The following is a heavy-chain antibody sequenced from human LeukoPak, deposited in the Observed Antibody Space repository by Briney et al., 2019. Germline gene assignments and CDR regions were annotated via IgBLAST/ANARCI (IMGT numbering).Heavy chain of an antibody. Sequence: GGSLRPSCETSGFIFSNCWMTWVRQAPGKGLEWVANIKTDASEKYYADSVKGRFTISRDNAKNSLYLQMNSLRAEDTALYYCAKDAYYYDSSGYWHNAFDIWGQGTMVTVSS. J-gene: IGHJ3*02. CDR2: IKTDASEK. D-gene: IGHD3-22*01. V-gene: IGHV3-7*03. CDR1: GFIFSNCW. CDR3: AKDAYYYDSSGYWHNAFDI.